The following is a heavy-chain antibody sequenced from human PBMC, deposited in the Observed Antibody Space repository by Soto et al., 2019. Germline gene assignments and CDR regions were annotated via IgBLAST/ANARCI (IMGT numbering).Heavy chain of an antibody. CDR3: ARGRYYYGSGSPETPFDY. CDR1: GGTFSSYA. V-gene: IGHV1-69*01. D-gene: IGHD3-10*01. CDR2: IIPIFGTA. Sequence: QVQLVQSGAEVKKPGSSVKVSCKASGGTFSSYAISWVRQAPGQGLEWMGGIIPIFGTANYAQKFQGRVTITADESTRTAYMELSSLRSEDTAVYYSARGRYYYGSGSPETPFDYWGQGTLVTLSS. J-gene: IGHJ4*02.